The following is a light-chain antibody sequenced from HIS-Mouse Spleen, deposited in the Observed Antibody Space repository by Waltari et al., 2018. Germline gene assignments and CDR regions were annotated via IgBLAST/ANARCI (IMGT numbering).Light chain of an antibody. CDR3: SSYTSSSTWV. CDR1: SSYVGGFNY. V-gene: IGLV2-14*03. J-gene: IGLJ3*02. CDR2: DVS. Sequence: QSALTQPASVSGSPGQSITISCTGTSSYVGGFNYASWYQQHPGKAPKLMIYDVSKRPSGVSNRFSGSKSGNTASLTISGLQAEDEADYYCSSYTSSSTWVFGGGTKLTVL.